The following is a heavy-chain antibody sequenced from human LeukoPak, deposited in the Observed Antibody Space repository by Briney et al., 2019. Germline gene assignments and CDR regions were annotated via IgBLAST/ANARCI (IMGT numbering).Heavy chain of an antibody. CDR3: ARDHPDYYDSSGYTYY. J-gene: IGHJ4*02. D-gene: IGHD3-22*01. V-gene: IGHV3-7*03. CDR1: GFTFSGHW. Sequence: GGSLRLSCAASGFTFSGHWLSWFRQAPGKGLEWVANINQDGSDKYFVDSVRGRFTISRDNAKNSLYLQMNSLRAEDTAVYYCARDHPDYYDSSGYTYYWGQGTLVTVSS. CDR2: INQDGSDK.